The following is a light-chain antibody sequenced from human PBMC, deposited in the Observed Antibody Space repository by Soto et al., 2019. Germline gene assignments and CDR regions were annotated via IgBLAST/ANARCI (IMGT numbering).Light chain of an antibody. J-gene: IGKJ3*01. CDR2: DTS. CDR1: QSVRSY. CDR3: QQRYDWPVT. Sequence: EIVLTQSPATLSLSPGERATFSCRTSQSVRSYLGWFQQKPGQAPSLLIFDTSHRATGVAARFSGSGSGTDFNLTISSLVPEDSAVYYCQQRYDWPVTFGPGTKVEIK. V-gene: IGKV3-11*01.